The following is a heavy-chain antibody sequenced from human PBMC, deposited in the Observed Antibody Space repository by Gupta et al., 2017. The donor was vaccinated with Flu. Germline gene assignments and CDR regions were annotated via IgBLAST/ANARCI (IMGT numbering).Heavy chain of an antibody. D-gene: IGHD4-23*01. V-gene: IGHV3-13*04. CDR2: IGTAGDT. CDR3: ARGGSDYGGNSGRFDY. Sequence: EVQLVESGGGLVQPGGSLRLSCAASGFTFSSYDMHWVRQATGKGLEWVSAIGTAGDTYYPGSVKGRFTISRENAKNSLYLQMNSLRAGDTAVYYCARGGSDYGGNSGRFDYWGQGTLVTVSS. CDR1: GFTFSSYD. J-gene: IGHJ4*02.